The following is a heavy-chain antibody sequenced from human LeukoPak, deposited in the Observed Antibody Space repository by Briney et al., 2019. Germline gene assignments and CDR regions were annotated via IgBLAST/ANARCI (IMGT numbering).Heavy chain of an antibody. J-gene: IGHJ5*02. V-gene: IGHV1-2*02. Sequence: ASVKVSCKASGYTFTGYYMHWVRQAPGQGLEWMGWINPNSGGTNYAQKFRGRVTMTRDTSISTAYMELSRLRSDDTAVYYCAREGYCSSTSCYDETGNWFDPWGQGTLVTVSS. CDR2: INPNSGGT. CDR3: AREGYCSSTSCYDETGNWFDP. D-gene: IGHD2-2*01. CDR1: GYTFTGYY.